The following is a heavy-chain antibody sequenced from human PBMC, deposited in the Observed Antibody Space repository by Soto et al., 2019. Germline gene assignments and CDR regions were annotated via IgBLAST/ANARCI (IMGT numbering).Heavy chain of an antibody. CDR2: INDSGSI. V-gene: IGHV4-34*01. CDR1: GGSFSGYQ. J-gene: IGHJ6*03. D-gene: IGHD3-10*01. Sequence: QVQLQQWGAGLLKPSGTLSLTCAVYGGSFSGYQWTWIRQTPGKGLEWIGEINDSGSINYNPSLKGRVTIWADTPKKPISLRLSSVTAADTAVYYCARGIILWFGELSRRGGYYYYMDVWGKGTTVIVSS. CDR3: ARGIILWFGELSRRGGYYYYMDV.